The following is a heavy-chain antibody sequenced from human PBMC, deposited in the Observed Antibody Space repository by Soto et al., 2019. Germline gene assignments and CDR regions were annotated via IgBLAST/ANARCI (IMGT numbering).Heavy chain of an antibody. CDR3: ARGIGGYSYGAVGDKYYYYGMDV. Sequence: VPLVESGGGVVQPGRSLRLSCAASGFTFSSYAMHWVRQAPGKGLEWVAVISYDGSNKYYADSVKGRFTISRDNSKNTLYLQMNSLRAEDTAVYYCARGIGGYSYGAVGDKYYYYGMDVWGQGTTVTVSS. CDR2: ISYDGSNK. V-gene: IGHV3-30-3*01. J-gene: IGHJ6*02. D-gene: IGHD5-18*01. CDR1: GFTFSSYA.